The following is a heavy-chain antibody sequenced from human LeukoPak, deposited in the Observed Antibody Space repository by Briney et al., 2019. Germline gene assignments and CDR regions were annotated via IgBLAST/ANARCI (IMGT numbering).Heavy chain of an antibody. Sequence: PGRSLRLSCAASGFTFSVYYMSWIRQAPGKGREWVSYISSSGSTIYYADSVKGRFTISRDNAKNSLYLQMNSLGAEDTAVYYCASYVWGSYRHNDAFDIWGQGTMVTVSS. CDR2: ISSSGSTI. V-gene: IGHV3-11*01. D-gene: IGHD3-16*02. CDR1: GFTFSVYY. CDR3: ASYVWGSYRHNDAFDI. J-gene: IGHJ3*02.